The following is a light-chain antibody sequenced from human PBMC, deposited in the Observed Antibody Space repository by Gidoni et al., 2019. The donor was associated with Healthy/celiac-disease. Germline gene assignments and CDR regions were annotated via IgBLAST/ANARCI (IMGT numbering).Light chain of an antibody. CDR3: QQRSNWPIT. J-gene: IGKJ5*01. V-gene: IGKV3-11*01. CDR1: QSVSSY. CDR2: DAS. Sequence: THPPPTLSLSPGERATLSCRASQSVSSYLAWYQQKPGQAPRLLIYDASNRATGIPARFSGSGSGTDFTLTISSLEPEDFAVYYCQQRSNWPITFGQGTRLEIK.